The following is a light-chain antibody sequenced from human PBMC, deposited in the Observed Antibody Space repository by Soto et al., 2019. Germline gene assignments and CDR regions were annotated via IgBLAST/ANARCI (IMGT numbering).Light chain of an antibody. CDR2: KDI. V-gene: IGLV3-25*03. J-gene: IGLJ1*01. Sequence: SYELTQTPSVSVSPGQTARITCTGDACPKQNAYWYQQKPGQAPVLVIYKDIERPSGIPERFSGSSSGTTVTLTISRVQAADEADYYCQSSDNSGIYYVFGTGTKLTVL. CDR1: ACPKQN. CDR3: QSSDNSGIYYV.